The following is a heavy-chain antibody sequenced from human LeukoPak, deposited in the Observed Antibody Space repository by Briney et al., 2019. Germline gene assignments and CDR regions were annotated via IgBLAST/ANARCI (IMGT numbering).Heavy chain of an antibody. CDR3: ARGGQQWLSTKYYYYGMDV. J-gene: IGHJ6*02. Sequence: GASVKVSCKASGGTFSSYATSWVRQAPGQGLEWMGRIIPILGVANYAQKFQGRVTITADISTSTAYMELTSLRSEDTAVYYCARGGQQWLSTKYYYYGMDVWGQGTTVTVSS. CDR2: IIPILGVA. CDR1: GGTFSSYA. V-gene: IGHV1-69*04. D-gene: IGHD6-19*01.